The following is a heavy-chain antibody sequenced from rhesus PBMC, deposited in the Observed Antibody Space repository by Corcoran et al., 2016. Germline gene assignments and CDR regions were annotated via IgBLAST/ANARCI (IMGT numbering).Heavy chain of an antibody. CDR1: GFSLSTSGMG. V-gene: IGHV2S1*01. D-gene: IGHD4-23*01. CDR2: IYWDDDK. CDR3: ARVTVTTPHYGLDS. Sequence: QVTLKESGPALVKPTQTLTLTCTFSGFSLSTSGMGVAWIRQPPGKALEWLVSIYWDDDKYYSTSLKSRLTISKDTSKNQVVLTMTNMDPVDTATYYCARVTVTTPHYGLDSWGQGVVVTVSS. J-gene: IGHJ6*01.